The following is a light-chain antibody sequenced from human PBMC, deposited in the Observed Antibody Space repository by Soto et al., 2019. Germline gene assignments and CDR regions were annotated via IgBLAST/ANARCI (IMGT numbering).Light chain of an antibody. V-gene: IGLV1-47*01. CDR1: ISNIGTNY. CDR3: AAWDDTVRSYV. J-gene: IGLJ1*01. Sequence: QSVLTQPPSVSGTPGQRVTISCSGGISNIGTNYVHWFQQLPGTAPKVLSNRDNQRPSGVPDRFSGSKSGTSASLASSGLRSEDEAGYYCAAWDDTVRSYVFGTGTKVTVL. CDR2: RDN.